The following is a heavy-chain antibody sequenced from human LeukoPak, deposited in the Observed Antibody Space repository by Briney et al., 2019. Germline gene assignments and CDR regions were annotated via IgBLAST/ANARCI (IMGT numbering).Heavy chain of an antibody. CDR1: EFTFSSYS. D-gene: IGHD3-3*01. CDR3: ARDPNSGYDFWSGYSEGDY. V-gene: IGHV3-21*01. CDR2: ISSSSSYI. Sequence: AGGSLRLSCAASEFTFSSYSMNWVRQAPGKGLEWVSSISSSSSYIYYADSVKGRFTISRDNAKNSLYLQMNSLRAEDTAVYYCARDPNSGYDFWSGYSEGDYWGQGTLVTVSS. J-gene: IGHJ4*02.